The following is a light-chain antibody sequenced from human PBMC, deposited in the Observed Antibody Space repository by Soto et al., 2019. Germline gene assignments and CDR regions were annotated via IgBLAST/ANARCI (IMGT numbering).Light chain of an antibody. J-gene: IGKJ2*01. Sequence: EIVLTQSPGTLSLSLGERATLSCRASQSVSSSYLAWYQQKPGQAPRLLIYGASSRATGIPDRFSGSGSGTDFTLTISRLEPEDIAVYYCQQYGISPNTFGQGTKLEIK. V-gene: IGKV3-20*01. CDR1: QSVSSSY. CDR2: GAS. CDR3: QQYGISPNT.